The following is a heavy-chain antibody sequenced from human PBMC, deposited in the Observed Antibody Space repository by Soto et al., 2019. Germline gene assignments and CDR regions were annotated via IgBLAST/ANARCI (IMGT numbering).Heavy chain of an antibody. CDR1: GFTFSSYA. Sequence: GGSLRLSCAASGFTFSSYAMSWVRQAPGKGLEWVSAISGSGGSTYYADSVKGRFTISRDNSKNTLYLQMNSLRAEDTAVYYCAKDLPRATVTTLQYYYGMDVWGQGTTVTVYS. CDR3: AKDLPRATVTTLQYYYGMDV. CDR2: ISGSGGST. J-gene: IGHJ6*02. D-gene: IGHD4-17*01. V-gene: IGHV3-23*01.